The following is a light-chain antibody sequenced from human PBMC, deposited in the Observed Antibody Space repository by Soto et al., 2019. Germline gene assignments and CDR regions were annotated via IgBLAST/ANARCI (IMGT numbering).Light chain of an antibody. CDR1: QSVSSSY. J-gene: IGKJ4*01. V-gene: IGKV3D-20*02. CDR2: DAS. Sequence: EIVLTQSPGPLSLSPGERATLSCRSSQSVSSSYLAWYQQQPGQAPRLLIYDASNRATGIPARFSGSGSGTDFTLTISSLEPEDFAVYYCQQRSNWPALTLGGGTKVDIK. CDR3: QQRSNWPALT.